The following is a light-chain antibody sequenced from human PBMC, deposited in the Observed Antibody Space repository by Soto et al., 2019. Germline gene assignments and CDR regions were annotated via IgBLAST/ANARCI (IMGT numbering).Light chain of an antibody. V-gene: IGKV3-15*01. J-gene: IGKJ5*01. CDR3: QQYNNWPPKYT. Sequence: EIAITQFPAILSASPGGGAXXXXXAXQSVSSNLAWYQQXXGKAPXXLXXGASTRATGIPARFSGSGSGTEFTLTISCLQSEDFADSYCQQYNNWPPKYTFGQGTRLDIK. CDR2: GAS. CDR1: QSVSSN.